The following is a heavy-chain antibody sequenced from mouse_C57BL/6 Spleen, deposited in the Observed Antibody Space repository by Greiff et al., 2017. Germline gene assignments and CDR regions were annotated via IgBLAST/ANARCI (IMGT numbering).Heavy chain of an antibody. CDR2: IDPSDSYT. CDR1: GYTFTSYW. D-gene: IGHD2-10*02. V-gene: IGHV1-50*01. J-gene: IGHJ2*01. Sequence: QVQLQQPGAELVKPGASVKLSCKASGYTFTSYWMQWVKQRPGQGLEWIGEIDPSDSYTNYNQKFKGKATMTVDTSSSTAYMQLSSLTSEDSAVYYCARWYGNYVFDYWGQGTPLTVSS. CDR3: ARWYGNYVFDY.